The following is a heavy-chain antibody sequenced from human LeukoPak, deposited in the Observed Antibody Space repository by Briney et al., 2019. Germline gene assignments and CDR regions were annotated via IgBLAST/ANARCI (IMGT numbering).Heavy chain of an antibody. CDR1: GGSFSGYY. D-gene: IGHD6-19*01. V-gene: IGHV4-34*01. J-gene: IGHJ4*02. CDR2: INHSGST. Sequence: SETLSLTCAVYGGSFSGYYRSWIRQPPGKGLEWIGEINHSGSTNYNPSLKSRVTISVDTSKNQFSLKLSSVTAADTAVYYCAREQWLDYWGQGTLVTVSS. CDR3: AREQWLDY.